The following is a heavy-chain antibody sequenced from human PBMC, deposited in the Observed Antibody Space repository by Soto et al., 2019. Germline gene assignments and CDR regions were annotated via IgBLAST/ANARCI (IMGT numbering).Heavy chain of an antibody. V-gene: IGHV3-53*02. D-gene: IGHD4-17*01. J-gene: IGHJ3*02. CDR3: ARGPTPYGGNSRGAFDI. CDR2: IYSGGST. Sequence: EVQLVETGGGLIQPGGSLRLSCAASGFTVSSNYMSWVRQAPGKGLEWVSVIYSGGSTYYADSVKGRFTISRDNSKNTLYLQMNSLRAEDTAVYYCARGPTPYGGNSRGAFDIWGQGTMVTVSS. CDR1: GFTVSSNY.